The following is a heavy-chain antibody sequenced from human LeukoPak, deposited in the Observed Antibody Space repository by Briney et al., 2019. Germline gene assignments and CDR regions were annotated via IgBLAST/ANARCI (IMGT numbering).Heavy chain of an antibody. D-gene: IGHD3-16*01. CDR2: ISQSGKT. J-gene: IGHJ6*03. V-gene: IGHV4-34*01. CDR1: GESLKGYY. CDR3: ARIGADYYFYYMDV. Sequence: SETLSLTCAVSGESLKGYYWSWLRQTPGKGLEWIGQISQSGKTDYNPAVKSRVTVSVDIAKNQFSLKIISVTAADTAMYYCARIGADYYFYYMDVWGKGTTVTVSS.